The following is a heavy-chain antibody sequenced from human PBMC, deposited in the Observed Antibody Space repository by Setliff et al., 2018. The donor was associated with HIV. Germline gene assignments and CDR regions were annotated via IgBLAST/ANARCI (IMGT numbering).Heavy chain of an antibody. CDR1: GGSISSYY. D-gene: IGHD3-10*01. J-gene: IGHJ5*02. CDR3: ARGLTSRRGNWFDP. Sequence: SETLSLTCTVSGGSISSYYWGWIRQPPGEGPEWVGHISSSGSTNYSPSLRSRVIMSVDTSQNLFSLILTSVTAADTAVYYCARGLTSRRGNWFDPWGQGTLVTVSS. CDR2: ISSSGST. V-gene: IGHV4-59*01.